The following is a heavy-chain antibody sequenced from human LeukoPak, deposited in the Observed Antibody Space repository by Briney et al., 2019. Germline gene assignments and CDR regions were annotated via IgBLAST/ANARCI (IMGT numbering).Heavy chain of an antibody. V-gene: IGHV3-53*01. CDR3: AKDHVRVGAYYFDY. Sequence: WGSLRLSCTVSGFTVSSNSMSWVRQAQGKGLEWVSFIYSSVTHYSDSVKGRFTISRDNSKNTLYLQMNSLRAEDTAVYYCAKDHVRVGAYYFDYWGQGTLVTVSS. CDR2: IYSSVT. CDR1: GFTVSSNS. D-gene: IGHD1-26*01. J-gene: IGHJ4*02.